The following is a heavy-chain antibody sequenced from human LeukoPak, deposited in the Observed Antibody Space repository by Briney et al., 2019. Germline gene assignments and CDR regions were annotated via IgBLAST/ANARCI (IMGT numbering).Heavy chain of an antibody. V-gene: IGHV4-59*01. CDR1: GGSISSYY. J-gene: IGHJ5*02. CDR3: ARSLGIVGRSNWFDP. CDR2: IYYSGST. Sequence: SETLSLTCTVSGGSISSYYWSWIRQPPGKGLEWIGYIYYSGSTNYNPYLKSRVTISVDTSKNQFSLKLSSVTAADTAEYYCARSLGIVGRSNWFDPWGQGTLVTVSS. D-gene: IGHD3-10*01.